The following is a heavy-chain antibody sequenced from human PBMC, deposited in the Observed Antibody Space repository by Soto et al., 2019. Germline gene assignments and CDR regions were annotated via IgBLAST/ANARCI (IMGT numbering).Heavy chain of an antibody. Sequence: PGGSLRLSCAASGFTFGSNDMSWVRQAPGKGPEWVSVIYSEGTPYYADSVKGRFTISRENSNNTLYLHMNNLRAEDTAVYYCARSTYYDILTGSYYYYAMDVWGQGTTVTVSS. CDR3: ARSTYYDILTGSYYYYAMDV. CDR2: IYSEGTP. J-gene: IGHJ6*02. CDR1: GFTFGSND. D-gene: IGHD3-9*01. V-gene: IGHV3-53*01.